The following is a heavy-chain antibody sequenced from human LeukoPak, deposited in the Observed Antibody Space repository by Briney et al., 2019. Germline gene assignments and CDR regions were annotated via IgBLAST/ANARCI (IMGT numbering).Heavy chain of an antibody. CDR1: GGSISSSSYS. Sequence: SETLSLTCTVSGGSISSSSYSWGWIRQPPGKGLEWIGSIYYSGSTYYNPSLKSRVTISVDTSKNQFSLKLSSVTAADTAVYYCARREKGWQQLVSDYWGQGTLVTVSS. J-gene: IGHJ4*02. CDR2: IYYSGST. CDR3: ARREKGWQQLVSDY. D-gene: IGHD6-13*01. V-gene: IGHV4-39*01.